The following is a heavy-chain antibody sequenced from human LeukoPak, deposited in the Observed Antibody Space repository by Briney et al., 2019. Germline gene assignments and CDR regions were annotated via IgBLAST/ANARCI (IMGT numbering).Heavy chain of an antibody. CDR2: IYYGGTS. V-gene: IGHV4-39*01. CDR1: GDSINNRSYY. Sequence: SETPSLTCTVSGDSINNRSYYWGWIRQPPGKGLEWIGSIYYGGTSFYNPSLRSRVAISVDTSKNQFSLSLSSVTAADTAVYYCARQGGVRPDFDYWGQGTL. J-gene: IGHJ4*02. D-gene: IGHD2-8*01. CDR3: ARQGGVRPDFDY.